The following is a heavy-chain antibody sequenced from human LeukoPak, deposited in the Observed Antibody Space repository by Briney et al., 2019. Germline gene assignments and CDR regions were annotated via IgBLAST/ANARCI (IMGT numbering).Heavy chain of an antibody. Sequence: GGSLRLSCAASGFTFSRYGMHWVRQAPGKGVEWVAVISYDGTDKYYADSVKGRFTISRDNSKNTLSLQMNSLRAEGTAVYYCAKEVVLNWFDSWGQGTLVTVSS. D-gene: IGHD2-8*02. CDR2: ISYDGTDK. CDR3: AKEVVLNWFDS. CDR1: GFTFSRYG. V-gene: IGHV3-30*18. J-gene: IGHJ5*01.